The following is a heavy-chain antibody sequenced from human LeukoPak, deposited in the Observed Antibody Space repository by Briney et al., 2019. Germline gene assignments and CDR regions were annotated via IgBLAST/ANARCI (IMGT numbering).Heavy chain of an antibody. V-gene: IGHV3-66*01. CDR2: LYRGDRT. D-gene: IGHD2-8*02. CDR1: GFTVSTIY. CDR3: ARSECTAGSCNWFDP. J-gene: IGHJ5*02. Sequence: GGSLRLSCAASGFTVSTIYMSWVRQAQGKGLELVSFLYRGDRTYYADSVKGRFTMSIDDMKRTVYLQMDSLRAEDTAVYYCARSECTAGSCNWFDPWGQGTPVTVSP.